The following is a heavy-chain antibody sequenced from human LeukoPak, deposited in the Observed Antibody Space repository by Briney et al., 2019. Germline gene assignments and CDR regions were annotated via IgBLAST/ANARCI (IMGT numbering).Heavy chain of an antibody. CDR3: ARDMAQYQLSPWYFDY. D-gene: IGHD2-2*01. V-gene: IGHV3-7*01. Sequence: GGSLRLSCAASGFTFSRYWMNWVRQAPGKGLEWVANMRQDGSEKYYVDSVKGRFIISRDNAKNSLYLQMNSLRAEDTAVYYCARDMAQYQLSPWYFDYWGQGTLVTVSS. CDR2: MRQDGSEK. CDR1: GFTFSRYW. J-gene: IGHJ4*02.